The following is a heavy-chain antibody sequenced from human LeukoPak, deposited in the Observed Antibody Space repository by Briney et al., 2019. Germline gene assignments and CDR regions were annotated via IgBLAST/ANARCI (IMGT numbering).Heavy chain of an antibody. D-gene: IGHD6-13*01. CDR1: GYTFTSYA. J-gene: IGHJ5*02. Sequence: GASVKVSCKASGYTFTSYAMHWVRQAPGQRLEWMGWINAGNGNTKYSQKFQGRVTITRDTSASTAYMELSSLRSGDTAVYYCAREDEYSSSWYRGFDPWGQGTLVTVSS. CDR2: INAGNGNT. CDR3: AREDEYSSSWYRGFDP. V-gene: IGHV1-3*01.